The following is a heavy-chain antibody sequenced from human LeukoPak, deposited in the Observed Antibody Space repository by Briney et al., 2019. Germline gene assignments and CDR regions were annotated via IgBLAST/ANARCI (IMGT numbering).Heavy chain of an antibody. V-gene: IGHV4-39*07. D-gene: IGHD2-2*01. CDR2: INHSGST. CDR3: ASLVLGYCSSTSCPETHY. J-gene: IGHJ4*02. Sequence: SETLSLTCTVSGGSISSSSYYWGWIRQPPGKGLEWIGEINHSGSTNYNPSLKSRVTISVDTSKNQFSLKLSSVTAADTAVYYCASLVLGYCSSTSCPETHYWGQGTLVTVSS. CDR1: GGSISSSSYY.